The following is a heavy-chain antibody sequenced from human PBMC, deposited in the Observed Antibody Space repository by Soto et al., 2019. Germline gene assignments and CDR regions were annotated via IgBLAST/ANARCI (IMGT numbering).Heavy chain of an antibody. Sequence: PSETLSLTCTVSGGSIRSYYWSWIRQPPGKGLEWIGYIYHSGTTNYNSSLKSRVTISVDMSKNQFSLNLNSVTADDSAVYYCARDRASGRFDYWGQGTLVTVSS. V-gene: IGHV4-59*01. D-gene: IGHD1-26*01. CDR3: ARDRASGRFDY. CDR1: GGSIRSYY. CDR2: IYHSGTT. J-gene: IGHJ4*02.